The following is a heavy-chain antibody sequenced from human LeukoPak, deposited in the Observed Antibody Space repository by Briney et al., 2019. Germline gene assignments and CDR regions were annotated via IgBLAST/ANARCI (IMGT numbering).Heavy chain of an antibody. V-gene: IGHV1-2*06. J-gene: IGHJ6*02. D-gene: IGHD2-21*01. CDR2: INPNSGGT. Sequence: ASVKVSCKASGYTFTGYYMHWVRRAPGQGLEWMGRINPNSGGTNYAQKFQGRVTMTRDTSISTAYMELSRLRSDDTAVYYCARDLVKGYYGMDVWGQGTTVTVSS. CDR3: ARDLVKGYYGMDV. CDR1: GYTFTGYY.